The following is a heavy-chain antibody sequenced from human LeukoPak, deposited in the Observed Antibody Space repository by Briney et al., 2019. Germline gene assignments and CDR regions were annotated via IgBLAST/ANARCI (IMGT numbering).Heavy chain of an antibody. D-gene: IGHD1-26*01. CDR2: IKQDGIEK. CDR3: ARVKGYSGSFNRDFDY. CDR1: GFRFRSHW. V-gene: IGHV3-7*01. Sequence: GGSRRPSCAVSGFRFRSHWMSWVRQAQGKGPEWVASIKQDGIEKYYVDSVKGRFTISRDNAKNSLYLQMDSLRVEDTAVYYCARVKGYSGSFNRDFDYWGQGTLVTVSS. J-gene: IGHJ4*02.